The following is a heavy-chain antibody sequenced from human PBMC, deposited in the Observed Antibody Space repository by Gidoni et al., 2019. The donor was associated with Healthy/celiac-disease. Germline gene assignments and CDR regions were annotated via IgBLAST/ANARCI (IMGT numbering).Heavy chain of an antibody. V-gene: IGHV5-51*01. J-gene: IGHJ3*02. Sequence: EVQLVQSGAEVKKPGESLKISCKGSGYSFTSYWIGWVRQMHGKGLEWMGIIYPGDSDTRYSPSFQGQVTISADKSISTAYLQWSSLKASDTAMYYCARRGYWAGDLGQPPDAFDIWGQGTMVTVSS. CDR1: GYSFTSYW. CDR3: ARRGYWAGDLGQPPDAFDI. CDR2: IYPGDSDT. D-gene: IGHD7-27*01.